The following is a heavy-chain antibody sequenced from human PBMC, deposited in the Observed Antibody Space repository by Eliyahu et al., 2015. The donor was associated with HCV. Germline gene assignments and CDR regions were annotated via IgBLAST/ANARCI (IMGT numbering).Heavy chain of an antibody. CDR1: GGSVSSGSYY. V-gene: IGHV4-61*01. CDR3: ASPGNSGSYYPFDY. Sequence: QVQLQESGPGLVKPSETLSLTCTVSGGSVSSGSYYWSWIRQPPGKGLEWIGYIYYSGSTNYNPSLKSRVTISVDTSKNQFSLKLSSVTAADTAVYYCASPGNSGSYYPFDYWGQGTLVTVSS. J-gene: IGHJ4*02. CDR2: IYYSGST. D-gene: IGHD1-26*01.